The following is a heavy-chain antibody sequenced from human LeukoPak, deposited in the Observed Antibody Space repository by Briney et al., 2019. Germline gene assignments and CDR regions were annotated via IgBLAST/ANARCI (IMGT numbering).Heavy chain of an antibody. CDR1: GYSISSGYY. Sequence: ESSETLSLTCTVSGYSISSGYYWGWIRQPPGKGLEWIGSIYHSGSTYYNPSLKSRVTISVDTSKNQFSLKLSSVTAADTAVYYCARDDPDDTNYWGQGTLVTVSS. D-gene: IGHD3-22*01. V-gene: IGHV4-38-2*02. J-gene: IGHJ4*02. CDR2: IYHSGST. CDR3: ARDDPDDTNY.